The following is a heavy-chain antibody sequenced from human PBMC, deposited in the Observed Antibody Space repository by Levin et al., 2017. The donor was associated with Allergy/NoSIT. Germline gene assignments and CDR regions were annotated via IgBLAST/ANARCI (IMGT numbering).Heavy chain of an antibody. CDR1: GFIFSDYY. V-gene: IGHV3-11*01. Sequence: GGSLRLSCTASGFIFSDYYMGWLRQAPGKGLEWISYISNTGIPTYHAGSVRGIYHADSVKGRFTISRDNAKSSLYLQMNSLRVEDTAVYYCARGASLYNYNQDWFDPWGQGTLVTVSS. D-gene: IGHD5-24*01. CDR2: ISNTGIPTYHAGSVRGI. CDR3: ARGASLYNYNQDWFDP. J-gene: IGHJ5*02.